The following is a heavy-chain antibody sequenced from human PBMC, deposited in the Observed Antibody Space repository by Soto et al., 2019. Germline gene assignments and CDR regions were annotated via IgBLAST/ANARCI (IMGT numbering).Heavy chain of an antibody. D-gene: IGHD1-26*01. J-gene: IGHJ6*02. V-gene: IGHV4-39*01. CDR3: ARPKRERDYYYGMDV. CDR1: GGSISSSSYY. Sequence: SETLSLTCTVSGGSISSSSYYWGWIRQPPGKGLEWIGSIYYSGSTYYNPSLKSRVTISVDTSKNQFSLKLSSVTAADTAVYYCARPKRERDYYYGMDVWGQGTTVTVS. CDR2: IYYSGST.